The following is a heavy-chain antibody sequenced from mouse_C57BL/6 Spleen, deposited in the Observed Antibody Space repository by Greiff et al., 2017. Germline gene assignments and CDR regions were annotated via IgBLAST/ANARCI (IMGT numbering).Heavy chain of an antibody. Sequence: QVQLQQPGAELVKPGASVKMSCKASGYTFTSYWITWVKQRPGQGLEWIGDIYPGSGSTNYNEKFKSKATLTVDTSSSTAYMQLSSLTSEDSAVYYCARGDYYGPDAMDYWGQGTSVTVSS. CDR3: ARGDYYGPDAMDY. CDR2: IYPGSGST. CDR1: GYTFTSYW. D-gene: IGHD1-1*01. J-gene: IGHJ4*01. V-gene: IGHV1-55*01.